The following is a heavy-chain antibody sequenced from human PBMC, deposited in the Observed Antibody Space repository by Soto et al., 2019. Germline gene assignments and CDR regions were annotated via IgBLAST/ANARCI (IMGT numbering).Heavy chain of an antibody. Sequence: SGPTLVNPTETLTLTCTISGFSLSNGRMGVSWIRQPPGRALELLAHFFSDVERSYSTSMQSRLTMSQDTSGTQVVLTMTNMDLQDTGTYFCARMNDDSDSHYYAMDVWGPGTPVTVSS. J-gene: IGHJ6*02. V-gene: IGHV2-26*03. D-gene: IGHD4-17*01. CDR2: FFSDVER. CDR3: ARMNDDSDSHYYAMDV. CDR1: GFSLSNGRMG.